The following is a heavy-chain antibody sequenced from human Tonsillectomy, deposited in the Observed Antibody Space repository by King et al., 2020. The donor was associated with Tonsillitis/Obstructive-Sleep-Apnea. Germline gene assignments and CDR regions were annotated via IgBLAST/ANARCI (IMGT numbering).Heavy chain of an antibody. CDR3: ARTGPGWLRLRPGERWFDP. CDR1: GGSFSGYY. CDR2: INHSGST. V-gene: IGHV4-34*01. Sequence: VQLQQWGAGLLKPSETLSLPCAGYGGSFSGYYWSWLRQPPGKGLEWIGEINHSGSTNYNPSLKSRVTISVDTSKNQFSLKLSSVTAADTAVYYCARTGPGWLRLRPGERWFDPWGQGTLVTVSS. D-gene: IGHD5-12*01. J-gene: IGHJ5*02.